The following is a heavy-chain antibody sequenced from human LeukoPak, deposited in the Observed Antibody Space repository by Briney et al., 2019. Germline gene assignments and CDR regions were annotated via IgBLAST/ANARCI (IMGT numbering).Heavy chain of an antibody. CDR1: GYTFTSYG. CDR3: ARGGYSSSSAYDY. J-gene: IGHJ4*02. D-gene: IGHD6-6*01. V-gene: IGHV1-8*03. Sequence: GASVKVSCKASGYTFTSYGISWVRQAPGQGLEWMGWMNPNSGNTGYAQKFQGRVTITRNTSISTAYMELSSLRSEDTAVYYCARGGYSSSSAYDYWGQGTLVTVSS. CDR2: MNPNSGNT.